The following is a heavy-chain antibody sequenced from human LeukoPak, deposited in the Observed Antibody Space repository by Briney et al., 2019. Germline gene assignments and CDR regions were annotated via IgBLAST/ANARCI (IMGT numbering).Heavy chain of an antibody. CDR2: ISSSGSTI. CDR3: ARRLGGTGYHYYYYYYYMDV. CDR1: GFTFSDYY. J-gene: IGHJ6*03. Sequence: GGSLRLSCAASGFTFSDYYMSWIRQAPGKGLEWVSYISSSGSTIYYADSVKGRFTISRDNAKNSLYLQMNSLRAEDTAVYYCARRLGGTGYHYYYYYYYMDVWGKGTTVTISS. D-gene: IGHD2-8*02. V-gene: IGHV3-11*04.